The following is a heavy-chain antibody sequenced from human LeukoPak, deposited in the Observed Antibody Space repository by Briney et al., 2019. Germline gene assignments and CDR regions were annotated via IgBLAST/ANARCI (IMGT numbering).Heavy chain of an antibody. V-gene: IGHV3-33*06. CDR1: GLTFSSHG. D-gene: IGHD2-21*01. Sequence: GGSLRLSCAASGLTFSSHGMQWVRQAPGKGLEWVALIWYDGSRSNYVDSVMGRFTISRDSSKNTLYLQMDNLRVEDTAVYFCAKGLSYGSLLCDPWGRETLVSVST. J-gene: IGHJ5*02. CDR2: IWYDGSRS. CDR3: AKGLSYGSLLCDP.